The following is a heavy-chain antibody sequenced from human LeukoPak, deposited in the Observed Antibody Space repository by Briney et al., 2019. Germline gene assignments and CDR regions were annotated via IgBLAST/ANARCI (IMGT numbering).Heavy chain of an antibody. J-gene: IGHJ4*02. V-gene: IGHV3-72*01. CDR3: TTSRPYSALDY. CDR2: IRNKANSYTI. Sequence: GGSLGLSCAASGFTLSDHYMDWVRQAPGKGLEWVGHIRNKANSYTIEYAASVKGRFTISRDDSKNSLYLQMNSLKTEDTAVYYCTTSRPYSALDYWGQGTLVTVSS. CDR1: GFTLSDHY. D-gene: IGHD2-15*01.